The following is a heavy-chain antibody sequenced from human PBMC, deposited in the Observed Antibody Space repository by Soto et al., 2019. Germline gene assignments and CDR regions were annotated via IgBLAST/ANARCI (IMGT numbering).Heavy chain of an antibody. CDR1: GFTFSSYA. V-gene: IGHV3-23*01. CDR2: ISGSGGST. D-gene: IGHD2-21*01. CDR3: ARDPQLAYCGGDCYSYGMDV. Sequence: GGSLRLSCAASGFTFSSYAMSWVRQAPGKGLEWVSAISGSGGSTYYADSVKGRFIISRDNSKNTLYLQMNSLRAEDTAVYYCARDPQLAYCGGDCYSYGMDVWGQGTTVTVSS. J-gene: IGHJ6*02.